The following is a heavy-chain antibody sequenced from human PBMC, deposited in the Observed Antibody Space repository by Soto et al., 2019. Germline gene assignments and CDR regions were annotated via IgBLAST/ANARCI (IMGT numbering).Heavy chain of an antibody. D-gene: IGHD5-12*01. V-gene: IGHV3-30-3*01. CDR1: GFTFSSYA. CDR2: ISYDGSNK. CDR3: ARDTKWLQPFDY. Sequence: GGSLRLSCTASGFTFSSYAMHWVRQAPGKGLEWVAVISYDGSNKYYADSVKGRFTISRDNSKNTLYLQMNSLRAEDTAVYYCARDTKWLQPFDYWGQGTLVTVSS. J-gene: IGHJ4*02.